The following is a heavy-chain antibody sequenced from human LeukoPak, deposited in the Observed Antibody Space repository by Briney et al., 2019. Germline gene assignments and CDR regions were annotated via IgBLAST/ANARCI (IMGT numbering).Heavy chain of an antibody. J-gene: IGHJ4*02. CDR2: FGPQVGET. CDR3: ATGAMVYEY. D-gene: IGHD3-10*01. Sequence: ASVKVSCKVSGSTLTEISIDWVRQAPGRGLECMGTFGPQVGETIHAQKLQGRLKMTADTSTDTAYMEMTSLQSEDTAVYYCATGAMVYEYWGQGTLVTVSS. V-gene: IGHV1-24*01. CDR1: GSTLTEIS.